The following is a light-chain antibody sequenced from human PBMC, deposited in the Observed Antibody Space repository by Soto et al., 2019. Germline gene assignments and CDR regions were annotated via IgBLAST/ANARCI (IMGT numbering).Light chain of an antibody. Sequence: QPVLTQSPSASASLGASVKLTCTLSSGHSSYAIAWHQQQPEKGPRYLMKLNSDGSHSKGDGIPDRFSGSSSGAERYLTIPSLQSEDEADYYCQTCVTGGVFGGGTKLTVL. CDR1: SGHSSYA. J-gene: IGLJ2*01. CDR3: QTCVTGGV. V-gene: IGLV4-69*01. CDR2: LNSDGSH.